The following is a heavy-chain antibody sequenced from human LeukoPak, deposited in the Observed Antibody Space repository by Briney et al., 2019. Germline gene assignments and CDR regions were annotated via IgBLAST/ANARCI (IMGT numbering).Heavy chain of an antibody. D-gene: IGHD4-17*01. CDR2: INHSGST. CDR1: GGSFSGYY. J-gene: IGHJ6*03. Sequence: SETLCLTCAVYGGSFSGYYWSWIRQPPGKGLEWIGEINHSGSTNYNPSLKSRVTISVDTSKNQFSLKLSSVTAADTAVYYCARVRANYYMDVRGKGTTVTVSS. V-gene: IGHV4-34*01. CDR3: ARVRANYYMDV.